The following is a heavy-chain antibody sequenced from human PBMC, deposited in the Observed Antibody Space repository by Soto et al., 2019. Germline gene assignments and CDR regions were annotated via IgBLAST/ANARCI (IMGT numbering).Heavy chain of an antibody. CDR3: ARDRLGVIWFGDVPGLFEP. V-gene: IGHV3-33*01. CDR2: IWYDGSNK. J-gene: IGHJ5*02. D-gene: IGHD3-10*01. CDR1: GFTFSSYG. Sequence: QVQLVESGGGVVQPGRSLRLSCAASGFTFSSYGMHWVRQAPGKGLEWVAVIWYDGSNKYYADSVKGRFTISRDNSKITLYRPMARLRAEDTAVYYCARDRLGVIWFGDVPGLFEPWGQGPLVTVSS.